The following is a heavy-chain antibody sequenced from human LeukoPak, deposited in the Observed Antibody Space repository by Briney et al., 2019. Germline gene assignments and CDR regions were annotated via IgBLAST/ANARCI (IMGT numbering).Heavy chain of an antibody. J-gene: IGHJ4*02. CDR1: GYTFTNYD. CDR3: ARGFYMVRGVILGY. V-gene: IGHV1-8*01. CDR2: MNPNSGNT. Sequence: ASVKVSCKASGYTFTNYDINWVRQATGQGLEWMGWMNPNSGNTGYAQKFQGRVTMTRNTSISTAYMELSSLRSEDTAVYYCARGFYMVRGVILGYWGQGTLVTVSS. D-gene: IGHD3-10*01.